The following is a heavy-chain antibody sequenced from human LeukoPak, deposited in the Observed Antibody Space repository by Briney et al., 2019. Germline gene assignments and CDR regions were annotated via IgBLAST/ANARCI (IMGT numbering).Heavy chain of an antibody. V-gene: IGHV1-2*02. CDR2: INPNSGGT. Sequence: ASVKVSCKASGYTFTGYHMHWVRQAPGQGLEWMGWINPNSGGTNYAQKFQGRVTMTRDTSISTAYMELSRLRSDDTAVYYCASRIPNYYDSSGYLLPLDYWGQGTLVTVSS. CDR1: GYTFTGYH. D-gene: IGHD3-22*01. CDR3: ASRIPNYYDSSGYLLPLDY. J-gene: IGHJ4*02.